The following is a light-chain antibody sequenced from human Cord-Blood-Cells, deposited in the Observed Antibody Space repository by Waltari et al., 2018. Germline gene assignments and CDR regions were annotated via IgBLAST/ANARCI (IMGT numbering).Light chain of an antibody. CDR1: SSDVGGYYY. Sequence: QSSLTQPASVSGSSGQAITISCPGTSSDVGGYYYVFWYQQHPSKAPKLRIYDVSKRPSGVSNRFSGSKSGNTASLTISGLQAEDEADYYCSSYTSSSTLVFGGGTKLTVL. CDR2: DVS. J-gene: IGLJ2*01. V-gene: IGLV2-14*01. CDR3: SSYTSSSTLV.